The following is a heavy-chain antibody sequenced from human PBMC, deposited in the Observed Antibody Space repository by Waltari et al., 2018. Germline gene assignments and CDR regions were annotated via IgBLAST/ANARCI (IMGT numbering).Heavy chain of an antibody. V-gene: IGHV3-23*04. CDR1: GFTFSSYA. J-gene: IGHJ4*02. CDR3: ARAANQRLYGSGSYNL. CDR2: ISGSGGST. D-gene: IGHD3-10*01. Sequence: EVQLVESGGGLVQPGGSLRLSCAASGFTFSSYAMSWVRQAPGKGLEWVSAISGSGGSTYYADSVKGRFTISRDNAKNSLYLQMNSLRAEDTAVYYCARAANQRLYGSGSYNLWGQGTLVTVSS.